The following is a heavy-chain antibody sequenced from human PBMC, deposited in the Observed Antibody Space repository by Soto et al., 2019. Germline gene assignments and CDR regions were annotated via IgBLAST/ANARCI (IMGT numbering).Heavy chain of an antibody. V-gene: IGHV1-18*01. Sequence: QVHLVQSGPEVKKPGASVKVSCLASGYTFTNYLINWVRQAPGQGLEWVGWISVDNVSTHYAQNLQGRVSMTADTSTSTAYMELRSLRSDDTAVYFCATWTGRGYWSGPLDFWGQGTLVTVSS. CDR2: ISVDNVST. CDR1: GYTFTNYL. J-gene: IGHJ4*02. CDR3: ATWTGRGYWSGPLDF. D-gene: IGHD3-3*01.